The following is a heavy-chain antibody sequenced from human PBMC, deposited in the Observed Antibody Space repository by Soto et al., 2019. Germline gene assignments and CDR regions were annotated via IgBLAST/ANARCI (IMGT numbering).Heavy chain of an antibody. CDR2: IYPSDSTT. J-gene: IGHJ4*01. D-gene: IGHD6-19*01. Sequence: GESLKISCKASGNSFIPYWIGWVRQMPGEGPEWMGIIYPSDSTTRYSPSFQGQVSISADKSISTAYLQWSSLKASDTAMYYCARRLSYSSGWDCWGQGTLVTVSS. CDR1: GNSFIPYW. CDR3: ARRLSYSSGWDC. V-gene: IGHV5-51*01.